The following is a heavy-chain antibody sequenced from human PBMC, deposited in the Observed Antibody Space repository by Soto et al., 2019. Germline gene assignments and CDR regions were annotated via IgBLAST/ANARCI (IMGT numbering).Heavy chain of an antibody. D-gene: IGHD3-3*01. CDR2: INSDGSST. J-gene: IGHJ6*02. CDR1: GFTFSSYW. Sequence: GGSLRLSCAASGFTFSSYWMHWVRQAPGKGLVWVSRINSDGSSTSYADSVKGRLTISRDNAKNTLYLQMNSLRAEDTAVYYCARDRGYEPYYYYGMDVWGQGATVTVSS. CDR3: ARDRGYEPYYYYGMDV. V-gene: IGHV3-74*01.